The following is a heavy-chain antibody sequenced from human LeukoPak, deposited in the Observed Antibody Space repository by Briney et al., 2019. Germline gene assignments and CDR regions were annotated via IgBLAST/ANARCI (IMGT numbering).Heavy chain of an antibody. D-gene: IGHD4-23*01. CDR1: GYTSTSYY. V-gene: IGHV1-46*01. CDR2: INPSGGST. CDR3: ARYYGGNPGVDY. J-gene: IGHJ4*02. Sequence: ASVKVSCKASGYTSTSYYMHWVRQAPGQGLEWMGIINPSGGSTSYAQKFQGRVTMTRDTSTSTVYMELSSLRSEDTAVYYCARYYGGNPGVDYWGQGTLVTVSS.